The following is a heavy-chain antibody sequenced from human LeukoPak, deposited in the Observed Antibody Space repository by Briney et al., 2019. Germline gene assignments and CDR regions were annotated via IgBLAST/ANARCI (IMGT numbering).Heavy chain of an antibody. V-gene: IGHV1-46*01. Sequence: ASVKVSCKASGYTFTSYYMHWVRQAPGQGLEWMGIINPSGGSTSYAQKFRGRVTMTRDMSTSTVYMELSSLRSEDTAVYYCAREGAYGSGSYNFDYWGQGTLVTVSS. J-gene: IGHJ4*02. CDR1: GYTFTSYY. CDR2: INPSGGST. D-gene: IGHD3-10*01. CDR3: AREGAYGSGSYNFDY.